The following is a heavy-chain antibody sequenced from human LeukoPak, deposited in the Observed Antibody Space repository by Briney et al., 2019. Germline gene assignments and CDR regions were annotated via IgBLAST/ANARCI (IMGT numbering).Heavy chain of an antibody. J-gene: IGHJ4*02. CDR2: ISGSGSNT. V-gene: IGHV3-23*01. Sequence: PGGSLRLSCAASGFTFSSSAMSWVRQAPGKGLEWVSAISGSGSNTYYADSVKGRLTISRDNSKDTLYLQMSSLRAEDTAVYYCVKEASRAYFDYWGQGTLVTVSS. CDR1: GFTFSSSA. D-gene: IGHD2-2*01. CDR3: VKEASRAYFDY.